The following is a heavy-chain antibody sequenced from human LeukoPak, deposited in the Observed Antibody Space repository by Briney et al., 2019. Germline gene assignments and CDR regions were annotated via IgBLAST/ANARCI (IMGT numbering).Heavy chain of an antibody. J-gene: IGHJ3*02. CDR1: GFTFSSYS. CDR2: ISSSSSTI. D-gene: IGHD3-22*01. V-gene: IGHV3-48*01. CDR3: AKDAYDSSGYYSVTGHDAFDI. Sequence: GGSLRLSCAASGFTFSSYSMSWVRQAPGKGLEWVSYISSSSSTIYYADSVKGRFTISRDNSKNTLYLQMNSLRAEDTAVYYCAKDAYDSSGYYSVTGHDAFDIWGQGTMVTVSS.